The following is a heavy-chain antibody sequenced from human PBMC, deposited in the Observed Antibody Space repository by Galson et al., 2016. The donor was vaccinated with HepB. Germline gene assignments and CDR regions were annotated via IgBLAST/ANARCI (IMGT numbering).Heavy chain of an antibody. CDR1: GFTFSNYA. CDR2: ISYSGASA. CDR3: AKVLRKSGPDDHFDS. Sequence: SLRLSCAASGFTFSNYAMSWVRQAPGKGLEWVAAISYSGASAYYADSARGRFTISRDNSKNTVFLQMNSLGAKDTALYYCAKVLRKSGPDDHFDSWGQGTLVTVSS. V-gene: IGHV3-23*01. J-gene: IGHJ4*02. D-gene: IGHD2-15*01.